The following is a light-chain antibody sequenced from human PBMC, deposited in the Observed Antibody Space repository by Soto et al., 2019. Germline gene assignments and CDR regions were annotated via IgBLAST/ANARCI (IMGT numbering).Light chain of an antibody. J-gene: IGKJ5*01. CDR2: QIS. CDR3: MQATQFPIT. V-gene: IGKV2-24*01. Sequence: DIVMTQTPLSSPVTLGQPASISCRSSQSLVPSDGNTYLSWLQQRPGQPPRLLIYQISDRFSGVTDRFSGSGAGTDFTLKISRVEAEDVGVYYCMQATQFPITFGQGTRLELK. CDR1: QSLVPSDGNTY.